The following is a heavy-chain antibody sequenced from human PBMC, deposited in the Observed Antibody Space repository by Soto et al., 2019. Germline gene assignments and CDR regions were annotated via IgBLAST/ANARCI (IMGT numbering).Heavy chain of an antibody. J-gene: IGHJ4*02. D-gene: IGHD3-3*01. CDR2: INAGNANT. V-gene: IGHV1-3*01. Sequence: QVQLVQSGAEVKKPGASVKVSCEASGYIFTGYAMHWVRQAPGQRLEWMGWINAGNANTKYSQKFQGRVTITRDTSASTVYMELSSLRSEDTAVYYCARDWIGRFFAYWGQGTLVTVSS. CDR1: GYIFTGYA. CDR3: ARDWIGRFFAY.